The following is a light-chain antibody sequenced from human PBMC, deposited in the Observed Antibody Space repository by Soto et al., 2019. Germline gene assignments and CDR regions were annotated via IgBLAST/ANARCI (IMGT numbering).Light chain of an antibody. V-gene: IGLV4-69*01. Sequence: QSVLTQSPSASASLGASVKLTCTLSSGHSSYAIAWHQQQPEKGPRYLMKLNSDGSHSKGDGIPDRFSGSSSGAERYLVISGRQSEDEADYYCQTWGTGIHVFGTGTKVTVL. CDR3: QTWGTGIHV. CDR1: SGHSSYA. J-gene: IGLJ1*01. CDR2: LNSDGSH.